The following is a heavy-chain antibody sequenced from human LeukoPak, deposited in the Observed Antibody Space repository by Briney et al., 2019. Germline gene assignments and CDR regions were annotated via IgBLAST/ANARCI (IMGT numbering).Heavy chain of an antibody. CDR1: GFTFSSYG. J-gene: IGHJ4*02. D-gene: IGHD3-9*01. CDR3: TRLSRLVTPDY. V-gene: IGHV3-7*01. CDR2: INPDGSEK. Sequence: GGTLRLSCAASGFTFSSYGMSWVRQAPGKGLEWVANINPDGSEKYYVDSVKGRFTISRDNAKNSLHLQMNSLRAEDTAVYYCTRLSRLVTPDYWGQGTLVTVSS.